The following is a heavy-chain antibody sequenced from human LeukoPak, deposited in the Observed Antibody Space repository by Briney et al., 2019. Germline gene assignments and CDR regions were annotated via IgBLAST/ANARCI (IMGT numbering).Heavy chain of an antibody. D-gene: IGHD3-3*01. Sequence: SETLSLTCAVYGGSFSGYYWSWIRQPPGKGLEWIGEIKHSGSTNYNPSLKSRVTISVDTSKNQFSLKLSSVTAADTAVYYCAGRSIRIFGEVIRSRRHWFDPWGPGIMVTVSS. V-gene: IGHV4-34*01. J-gene: IGHJ5*02. CDR2: IKHSGST. CDR1: GGSFSGYY. CDR3: AGRSIRIFGEVIRSRRHWFDP.